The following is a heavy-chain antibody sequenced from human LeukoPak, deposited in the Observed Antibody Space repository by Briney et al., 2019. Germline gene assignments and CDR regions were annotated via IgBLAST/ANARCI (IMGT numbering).Heavy chain of an antibody. V-gene: IGHV3-23*01. CDR2: ITTNGGRT. D-gene: IGHD3-22*01. CDR1: GFTFASYG. Sequence: GGSLRLSCAASGFTFASYGMSWARQAPGKGLEWVSFITTNGGRTSYADSVEGRFTISRDDPRNTLYMQMNSLRDEDTAVYYCAIMHGYYDGTGYWVQRGQGTLVTVSS. J-gene: IGHJ1*01. CDR3: AIMHGYYDGTGYWVQ.